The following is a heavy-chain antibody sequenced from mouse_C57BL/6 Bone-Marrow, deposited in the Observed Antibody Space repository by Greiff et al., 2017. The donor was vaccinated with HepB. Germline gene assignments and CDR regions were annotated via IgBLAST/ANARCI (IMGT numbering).Heavy chain of an antibody. CDR2: IDPSDSYT. CDR3: ATYYSNSYYFDY. Sequence: VQLQQPGAELVKPGASVKLSCKASGYTFTSYWMQWVKQRPGQGLEWIGEIDPSDSYTNYNQKFKGKATLTVDTSSSTAYMQLSSLTSEDSAVYYCATYYSNSYYFDYWGQGTTLTVSS. J-gene: IGHJ2*01. CDR1: GYTFTSYW. V-gene: IGHV1-50*01. D-gene: IGHD2-5*01.